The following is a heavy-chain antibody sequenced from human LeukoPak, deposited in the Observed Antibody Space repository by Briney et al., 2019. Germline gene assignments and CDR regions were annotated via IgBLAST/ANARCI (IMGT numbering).Heavy chain of an antibody. V-gene: IGHV3-30*18. CDR1: GFTFSNYG. Sequence: GGSLRLSCAASGFTFSNYGMHWVRQAPGRGLEWVAVISYDGRNKYYADSVKGRFTISRDNSKNTLYFEMNSLRGEDTAVYYCAKDLAIFGVVINSGFDYWGQGTLVTVSS. CDR3: AKDLAIFGVVINSGFDY. J-gene: IGHJ4*02. CDR2: ISYDGRNK. D-gene: IGHD3-3*01.